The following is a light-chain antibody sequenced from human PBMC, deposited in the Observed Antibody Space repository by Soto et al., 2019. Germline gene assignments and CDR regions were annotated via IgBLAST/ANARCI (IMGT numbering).Light chain of an antibody. Sequence: DIVMTQSPDSLAVSLGERATINCRSSQSVLYSSNNKNYLNWYQQKPGQPPKLLISWASTRESGVPDRFSGSGSGTDFTLTISSLQAEDVAVYYCQQYYSTLYTFGQVTKLEIK. CDR2: WAS. J-gene: IGKJ2*01. CDR3: QQYYSTLYT. V-gene: IGKV4-1*01. CDR1: QSVLYSSNNKNY.